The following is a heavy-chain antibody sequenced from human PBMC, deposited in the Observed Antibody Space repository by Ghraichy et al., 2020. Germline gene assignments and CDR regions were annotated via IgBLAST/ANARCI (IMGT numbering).Heavy chain of an antibody. CDR1: GFTFSSYS. D-gene: IGHD4-17*01. Sequence: GGSLRLSCAASGFTFSSYSMNWVRQAPGKGLEWVSSISSSSSYIYYADSVKGRFTISRDNAKNSLYLQMNSLRAEDTAVYYCARDLGDYYYYGMDVWGQGTTVTVSS. V-gene: IGHV3-21*01. CDR2: ISSSSSYI. CDR3: ARDLGDYYYYGMDV. J-gene: IGHJ6*02.